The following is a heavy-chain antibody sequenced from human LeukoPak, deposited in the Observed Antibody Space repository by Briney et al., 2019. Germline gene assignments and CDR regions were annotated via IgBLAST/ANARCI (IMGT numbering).Heavy chain of an antibody. Sequence: PSETLSLTCTVSGGSINSSSYYWGWIRQPPGKGLEWIGSIYYSGSTYYNPSLKSRVTISVDTSKNQFSLKLSSVTAADTAVYYCARGLLWFGELRYFDYWGQGTLVTVSS. CDR2: IYYSGST. D-gene: IGHD3-10*01. CDR1: GGSINSSSYY. J-gene: IGHJ4*02. CDR3: ARGLLWFGELRYFDY. V-gene: IGHV4-39*07.